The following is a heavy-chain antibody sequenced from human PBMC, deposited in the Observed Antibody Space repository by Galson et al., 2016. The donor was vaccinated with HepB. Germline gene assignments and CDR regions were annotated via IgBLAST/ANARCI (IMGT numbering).Heavy chain of an antibody. D-gene: IGHD5-24*01. J-gene: IGHJ4*02. CDR3: ARTLQSVSNFDY. CDR1: GFTFSTYH. V-gene: IGHV3-48*02. Sequence: SLRLSCAASGFTFSTYHMNWVRQAPGKGLEWLSYISASDNIIYYSDSVKGRFTISRDNAKDSLYLQMNSLRDEDTAVYYCARTLQSVSNFDYWGQGTLVTVYS. CDR2: ISASDNII.